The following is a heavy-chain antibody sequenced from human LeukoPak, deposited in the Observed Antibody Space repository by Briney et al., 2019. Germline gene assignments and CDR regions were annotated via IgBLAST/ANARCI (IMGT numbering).Heavy chain of an antibody. CDR2: IRYDGSNK. CDR3: AKDRSILTGSENIDY. CDR1: GFAFSNYG. Sequence: PGGSLRLSRAASGFAFSNYGMHWVRQTPGKGLEWVAFIRYDGSNKYYADSVKGRFTLSRDNSKNTLYLQVNSLRAEETAVHYCAKDRSILTGSENIDYWGQGTLVTVSS. V-gene: IGHV3-30*02. J-gene: IGHJ4*02. D-gene: IGHD3-9*01.